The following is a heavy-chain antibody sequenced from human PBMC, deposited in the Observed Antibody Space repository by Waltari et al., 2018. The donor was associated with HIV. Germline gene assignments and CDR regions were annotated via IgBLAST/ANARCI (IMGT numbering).Heavy chain of an antibody. Sequence: QVQLVQYGAEVKKTGAAVKVSCKASGYTFPGYYMHWVRQAPGQGLEWMGWINPNSGGTNYAQKFQGRVTMTRDTSISTAYMELSRLRSDDTAVYYCARDQVQVLRAMGYWGQGTLVTVSS. CDR1: GYTFPGYY. CDR3: ARDQVQVLRAMGY. D-gene: IGHD3-16*01. CDR2: INPNSGGT. V-gene: IGHV1-2*02. J-gene: IGHJ4*02.